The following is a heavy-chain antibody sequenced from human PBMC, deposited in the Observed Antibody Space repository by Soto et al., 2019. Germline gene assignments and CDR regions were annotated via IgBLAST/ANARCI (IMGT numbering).Heavy chain of an antibody. Sequence: SETLSLTCTVSGGSISTYNYWGWIRQPPGKGLEWIADIIHSGSTYYNPSLRSRVSISLDTSKNQFSLNLSSVTAADTAVYYCARAMVMITFGGVIVHNWFDPWGQGTLVTVSS. CDR3: ARAMVMITFGGVIVHNWFDP. J-gene: IGHJ5*02. CDR2: IIHSGST. D-gene: IGHD3-16*02. CDR1: GGSISTYNY. V-gene: IGHV4-39*01.